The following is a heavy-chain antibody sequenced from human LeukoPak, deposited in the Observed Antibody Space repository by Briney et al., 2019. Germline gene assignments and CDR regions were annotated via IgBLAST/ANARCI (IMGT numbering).Heavy chain of an antibody. CDR1: GFTFSSYA. J-gene: IGHJ4*02. V-gene: IGHV3-23*01. Sequence: PGGSLRLSCAASGFTFSSYAMSWVRQAPGKGLEWVSGITVSGGTTYYADSVKGRFTFSRDNSKNTLYLQMNSLRAEDTAVYYCAKVSGGWYFDSWGQGTLVTVSS. CDR2: ITVSGGTT. D-gene: IGHD6-19*01. CDR3: AKVSGGWYFDS.